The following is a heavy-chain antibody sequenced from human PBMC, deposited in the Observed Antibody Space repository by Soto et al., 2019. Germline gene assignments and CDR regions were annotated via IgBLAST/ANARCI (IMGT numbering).Heavy chain of an antibody. Sequence: GGSLRLSCAASGFTFSSYSMNWVRQAPGKGLEWVSSISSSSSYIYYADSVKGRFTISRDNAKNSLYLQMNSLRAEDTAVYYCAREDYYDSSGLPHPADYWGQGTLVTVSS. D-gene: IGHD3-22*01. CDR3: AREDYYDSSGLPHPADY. CDR1: GFTFSSYS. V-gene: IGHV3-21*01. J-gene: IGHJ4*02. CDR2: ISSSSSYI.